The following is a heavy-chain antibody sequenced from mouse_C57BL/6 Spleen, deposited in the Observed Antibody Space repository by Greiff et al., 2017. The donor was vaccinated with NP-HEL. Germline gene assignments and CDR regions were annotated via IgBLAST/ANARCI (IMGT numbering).Heavy chain of an antibody. V-gene: IGHV1-4*01. CDR1: GYTFTSYT. CDR3: ARAYEGYFDV. Sequence: VKLMESGAELARPGASVKMSCKASGYTFTSYTMHWVKQRPGQGLEWIGYINPSSGYTKYNQKFKDKATLTADKSSSTAYMQLSSLTSEDSAVYYCARAYEGYFDVWGTGTTVTVSA. CDR2: INPSSGYT. D-gene: IGHD1-1*01. J-gene: IGHJ1*03.